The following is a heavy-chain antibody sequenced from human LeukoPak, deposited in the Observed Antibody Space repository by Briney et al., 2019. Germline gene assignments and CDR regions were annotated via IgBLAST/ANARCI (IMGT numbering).Heavy chain of an antibody. V-gene: IGHV3-30*18. J-gene: IGHJ6*02. D-gene: IGHD3-10*01. CDR3: AKDLGADYYGSGMPSGFYFYYGMDV. Sequence: QPGGSLRLSCAASGFTFSSYGMHWVRQAPGKGLEWVAVISYHGSNKYYADSVRGRFTISRDNSENTLYLQMNSLRADDTAVYYCAKDLGADYYGSGMPSGFYFYYGMDVWGQGTTVTVSS. CDR1: GFTFSSYG. CDR2: ISYHGSNK.